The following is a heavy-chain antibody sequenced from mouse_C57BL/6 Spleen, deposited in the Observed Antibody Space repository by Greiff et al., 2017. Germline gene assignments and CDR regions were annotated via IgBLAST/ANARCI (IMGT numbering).Heavy chain of an antibody. CDR2: ITPNNGGT. D-gene: IGHD1-1*01. V-gene: IGHV1-22*01. J-gene: IGHJ1*03. Sequence: VHVKQSGPELVKPGASVKMSCKASGYTFTDYNMHWVKQSHGKSLEWIGYITPNNGGTSYNQKFKGKATLTVNKSSSTAYMELRSLTSEDSAVYYCARSSSYRYFDVWGTGTTVTVSS. CDR1: GYTFTDYN. CDR3: ARSSSYRYFDV.